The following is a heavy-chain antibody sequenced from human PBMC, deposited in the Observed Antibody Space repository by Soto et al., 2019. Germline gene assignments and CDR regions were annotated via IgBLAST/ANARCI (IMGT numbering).Heavy chain of an antibody. CDR1: GDTFSRYA. CDR2: IKPIFGTT. J-gene: IGHJ4*02. Sequence: QVQLVQSGAEVKKPGSSVKVSCKASGDTFSRYAISWVRQAPGQGLEWMGGIKPIFGTTNYAQKFRGRVTITADEATGTAYMELISLRFEDTAVSYCAREGAFSERQHFDSWGQGTLVTVSS. V-gene: IGHV1-69*01. D-gene: IGHD3-3*02. CDR3: AREGAFSERQHFDS.